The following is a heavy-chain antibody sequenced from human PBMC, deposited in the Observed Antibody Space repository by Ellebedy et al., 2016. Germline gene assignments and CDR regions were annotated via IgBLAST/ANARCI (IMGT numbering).Heavy chain of an antibody. D-gene: IGHD3-3*01. CDR2: ISGGGDKT. J-gene: IGHJ5*02. V-gene: IGHV3-23*01. CDR3: ARDGSEWSRDL. CDR1: GFTFSNFF. Sequence: GGSLRLSXAASGFTFSNFFMSWVRQAPGKGLEWVSTISGGGDKTDFADSVKGRFTISRDNGKNSVFLQMTSLRVEDTAVYYCARDGSEWSRDLWGQGTLVTVSS.